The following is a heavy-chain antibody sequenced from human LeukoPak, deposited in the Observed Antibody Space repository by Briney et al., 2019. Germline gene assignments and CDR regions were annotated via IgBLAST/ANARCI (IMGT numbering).Heavy chain of an antibody. CDR3: ARQSSGSSFDY. D-gene: IGHD1-26*01. Sequence: GGSLRLSCAASGFTFDNYAMSWVRQAPGKGLEWVSAISGSGGNTHYADSVKGRFTISRDNSENTLYLQMNSLRAEDTAVYYCARQSSGSSFDYWGQGTLVTVSS. J-gene: IGHJ4*02. CDR2: ISGSGGNT. V-gene: IGHV3-23*01. CDR1: GFTFDNYA.